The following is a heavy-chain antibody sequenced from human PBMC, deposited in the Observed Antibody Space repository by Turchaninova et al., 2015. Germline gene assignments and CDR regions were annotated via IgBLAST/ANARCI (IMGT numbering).Heavy chain of an antibody. CDR3: ARISMVRGQRINYYFGMDV. J-gene: IGHJ6*02. Sequence: QVTFKASGPVLVKPPETLTMTFTVSRSSPSNAGMGVSGIRQPPGKALEWLAHIFSNDEKSYNTSLKSRLTISKDTSKSQVVLTVTNMDPVDTGTYYCARISMVRGQRINYYFGMDVWGQGTTVTVSS. CDR2: IFSNDEK. V-gene: IGHV2-26*01. D-gene: IGHD3-10*01. CDR1: RSSPSNAGMG.